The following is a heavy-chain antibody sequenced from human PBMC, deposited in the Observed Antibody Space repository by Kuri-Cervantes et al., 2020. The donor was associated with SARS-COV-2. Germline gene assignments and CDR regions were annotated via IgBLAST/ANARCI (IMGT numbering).Heavy chain of an antibody. CDR1: GFTFSSYD. D-gene: IGHD5-24*01. J-gene: IGHJ4*02. CDR3: AKEGGHNEIEY. Sequence: ESLKISCAASGFTFSSYDMSWVRRAPGKGLEWVSGIGSYGVTTYYADSVKGRFAISRDNSKNTLSLQLNSLRAEDTAIYYCAKEGGHNEIEYWGQGTLVTVSS. CDR2: IGSYGVTT. V-gene: IGHV3-23*01.